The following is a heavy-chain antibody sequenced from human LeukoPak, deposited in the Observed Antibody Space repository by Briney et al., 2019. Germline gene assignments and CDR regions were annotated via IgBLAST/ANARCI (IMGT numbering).Heavy chain of an antibody. Sequence: SETLSLTCAVYGGSFSGYYWSRIRQPPGKGLEWIGEINHSGSTNYNPSLKSRVTISVDTSKNQFSLKLSSVTAADTAVYYCARYKGAAAGLVVGLSGIDYWGQGTLVTVSS. D-gene: IGHD6-13*01. V-gene: IGHV4-34*01. CDR1: GGSFSGYY. CDR2: INHSGST. J-gene: IGHJ4*02. CDR3: ARYKGAAAGLVVGLSGIDY.